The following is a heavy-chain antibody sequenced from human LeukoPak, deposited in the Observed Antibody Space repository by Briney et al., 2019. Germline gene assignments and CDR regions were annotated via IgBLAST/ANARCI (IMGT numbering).Heavy chain of an antibody. CDR1: GYTFPGYY. V-gene: IGHV1-2*02. CDR3: ARESTFDP. Sequence: ASVTLSFNASGYTFPGYYMHWERQAPGQGLEWMGWINPNSGGTNYAQKFQGRVTMTRDTSISTAYMELSRLRSDDTAVYYCARESTFDPWGQGTLVTVSS. D-gene: IGHD2-2*01. J-gene: IGHJ5*02. CDR2: INPNSGGT.